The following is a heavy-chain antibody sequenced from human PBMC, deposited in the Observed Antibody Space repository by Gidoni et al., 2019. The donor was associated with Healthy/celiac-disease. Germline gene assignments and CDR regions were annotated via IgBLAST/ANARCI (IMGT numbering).Heavy chain of an antibody. V-gene: IGHV5-51*01. J-gene: IGHJ1*01. Sequence: EVQLVQSGAEVKKPGESLKISCKGSGYSFNSYWIGWVRQMPGKGLEWMGIIYPGDSDTRYSPSFQGQVTISADKSISTAYLQWSSLKASDTAMYYCARSHCGGDCYPSGGYFQHWGQGTLVTVSS. CDR2: IYPGDSDT. CDR1: GYSFNSYW. D-gene: IGHD2-21*02. CDR3: ARSHCGGDCYPSGGYFQH.